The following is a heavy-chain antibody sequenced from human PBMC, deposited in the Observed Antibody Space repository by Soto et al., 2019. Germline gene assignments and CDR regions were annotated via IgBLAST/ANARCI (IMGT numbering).Heavy chain of an antibody. J-gene: IGHJ3*01. CDR3: ARGGYCTGNRCFDAFDL. D-gene: IGHD2-8*02. CDR1: GFRFSDYS. Sequence: QLVEFGGGLVQPGGSLRLSCAASGFRFSDYSMNWVRQAPGKGLEWVSYISSGSSTINYAHSVKGRFVISRDNAKNSLSLQMDSLRGEDTAVYYCARGGYCTGNRCFDAFDLWGQGTMVTVSS. CDR2: ISSGSSTI. V-gene: IGHV3-48*01.